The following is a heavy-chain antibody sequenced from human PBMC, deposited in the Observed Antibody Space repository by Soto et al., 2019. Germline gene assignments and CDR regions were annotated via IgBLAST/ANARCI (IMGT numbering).Heavy chain of an antibody. CDR2: IIPIFGTA. CDR3: VHEGRAAAGTVPDIDY. D-gene: IGHD6-13*01. V-gene: IGHV1-69*01. Sequence: QVPLVQSGAEVKKPGSSVKVSCKASGGTFSSYAISWVRQAPGQGLEWMGGIIPIFGTANYAQKFQGRVTITADESTSTAYMELSSLRSEDTAVYYCVHEGRAAAGTVPDIDYWGQGTLVTVSS. CDR1: GGTFSSYA. J-gene: IGHJ4*02.